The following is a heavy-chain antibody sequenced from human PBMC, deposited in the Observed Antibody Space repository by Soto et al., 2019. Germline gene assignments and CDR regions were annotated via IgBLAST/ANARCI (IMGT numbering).Heavy chain of an antibody. CDR3: ARAVAVAADFDY. J-gene: IGHJ4*02. CDR1: GGTFSSYA. V-gene: IGHV1-69*13. Sequence: SVKVSCKASGGTFSSYAISWVRQAPGQGLEWMGGIIPIFGTANYAQKFQGRVTITADESTSTAYMGLSSLRSEDTAVYYCARAVAVAADFDYWGQGTLVTVSS. CDR2: IIPIFGTA. D-gene: IGHD6-19*01.